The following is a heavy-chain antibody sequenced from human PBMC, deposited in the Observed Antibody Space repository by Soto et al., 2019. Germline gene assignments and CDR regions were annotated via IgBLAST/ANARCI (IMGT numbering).Heavy chain of an antibody. D-gene: IGHD1-1*01. CDR2: LSYDGSNK. Sequence: QVQLVESGGGVVQPGRSLRLSCAASGFTFSSYAMHWVRQAPGKGLEWVAVLSYDGSNKYYADSVKGRFTISRDNSMNTRYLQMNILSAEDTAVYYCASPRLSSDGTTPIDYWGQGTLVTVSS. CDR1: GFTFSSYA. V-gene: IGHV3-30-3*01. CDR3: ASPRLSSDGTTPIDY. J-gene: IGHJ4*02.